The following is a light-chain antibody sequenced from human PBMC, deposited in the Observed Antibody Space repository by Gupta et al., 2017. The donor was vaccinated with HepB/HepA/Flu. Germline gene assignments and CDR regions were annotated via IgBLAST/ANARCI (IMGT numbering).Light chain of an antibody. V-gene: IGLV1-47*01. CDR1: RSNVGSNY. CDR3: AAWDDSLMSYV. J-gene: IGLJ1*01. Sequence: QSAMIQPPSASGTPGQRVTLSCSGSRSNVGSNYVYWYQQLPGTAPKLLIYKNAERPSGVPDRFSGSKSDTSASLAISGLRSEDEADYYCAAWDDSLMSYVFGGGTKVSVL. CDR2: KNA.